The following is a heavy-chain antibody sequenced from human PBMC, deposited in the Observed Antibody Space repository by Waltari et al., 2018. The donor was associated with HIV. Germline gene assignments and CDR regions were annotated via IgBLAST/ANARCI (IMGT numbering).Heavy chain of an antibody. CDR2: INNAESNT. Sequence: EVQLVVSGGGLVQPGGSLRLSCVASGFTFRSYWMHWVGQGPGRGLVWVARINNAESNTTDARSGKGRITISSNNAKTTVELQMNSLRAGDTAVYCCVRDYESSGYNSANWFDPSGQGTLVTVSS. CDR3: VRDYESSGYNSANWFDP. J-gene: IGHJ5*02. D-gene: IGHD3-22*01. V-gene: IGHV3-74*03. CDR1: GFTFRSYW.